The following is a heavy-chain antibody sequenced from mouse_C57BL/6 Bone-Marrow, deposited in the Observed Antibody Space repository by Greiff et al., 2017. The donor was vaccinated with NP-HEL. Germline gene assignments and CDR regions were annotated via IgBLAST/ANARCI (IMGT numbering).Heavy chain of an antibody. CDR2: IYPGSGNT. J-gene: IGHJ3*01. Sequence: VQLQQSGAELVRPGASVKLSCKASGYTFTDYYINWVKQRPGQGLEWIARIYPGSGNTYYNEKFKGKATLTADKSSSTAYMELRSLTSEDSAVYFCARSGYYGSRGAYWGQGTLVTVSA. V-gene: IGHV1-76*01. D-gene: IGHD1-1*01. CDR1: GYTFTDYY. CDR3: ARSGYYGSRGAY.